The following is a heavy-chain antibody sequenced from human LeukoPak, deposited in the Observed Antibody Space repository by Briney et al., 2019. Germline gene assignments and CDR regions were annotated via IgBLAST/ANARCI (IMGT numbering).Heavy chain of an antibody. CDR3: AKAQRGFDDFWSGYDY. V-gene: IGHV3-23*01. J-gene: IGHJ4*02. CDR1: GFPFSTYA. D-gene: IGHD3-3*01. Sequence: GGSLRLSCAASGFPFSTYAMSWVRQAPGKGLEWVSSISNSGDSTSYGDSVKGRFTISRDNSKNTLYLQMNSLRVEDAAVYFCAKAQRGFDDFWSGYDYWGQGTLVTVSS. CDR2: ISNSGDST.